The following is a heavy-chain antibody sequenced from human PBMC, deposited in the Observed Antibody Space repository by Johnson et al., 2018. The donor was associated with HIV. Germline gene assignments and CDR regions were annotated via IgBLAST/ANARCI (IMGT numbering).Heavy chain of an antibody. D-gene: IGHD6-13*01. J-gene: IGHJ3*02. CDR1: GFTFSSYG. CDR3: AKDLYSSSWTNDAFEI. Sequence: QVQLVESGGGLVQPGGSLRLSCAASGFTFSSYGMHWVRQAPGKGLEWVAVIWYDGTNKYYTDSVKGRFTISRDNSKNTLFLHMNSLRAEDTAVYHCAKDLYSSSWTNDAFEIWGQGTMVTVSS. V-gene: IGHV3-33*06. CDR2: IWYDGTNK.